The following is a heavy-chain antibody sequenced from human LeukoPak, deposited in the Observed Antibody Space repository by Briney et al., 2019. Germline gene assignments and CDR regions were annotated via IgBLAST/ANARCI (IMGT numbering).Heavy chain of an antibody. J-gene: IGHJ3*02. Sequence: SETLSLTCTVSGASISSYYWSWIRQPPGKGLEWIGDIYYSGSTYYNPSLKSRVTISVDTSKNQFSLKLSSVTAADTAVYYCAREAKDDAFDIWGQGTMVTVSS. V-gene: IGHV4-59*12. CDR2: IYYSGST. CDR3: AREAKDDAFDI. CDR1: GASISSYY.